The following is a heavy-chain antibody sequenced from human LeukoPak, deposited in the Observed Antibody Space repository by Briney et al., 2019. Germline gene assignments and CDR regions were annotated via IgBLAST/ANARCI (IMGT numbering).Heavy chain of an antibody. D-gene: IGHD4-23*01. CDR1: GGSISSYY. V-gene: IGHV4-59*06. CDR3: AGAGGNDHDAFDI. J-gene: IGHJ3*02. Sequence: SETLSLTCTVSGGSISSYYWSWIRQHPGKGLEWIGYIYYSGSTYYNPSLKSRVTISVDTSKNQFSLKLSSVTAADTAVYYCAGAGGNDHDAFDIWGQGTMVTVSS. CDR2: IYYSGST.